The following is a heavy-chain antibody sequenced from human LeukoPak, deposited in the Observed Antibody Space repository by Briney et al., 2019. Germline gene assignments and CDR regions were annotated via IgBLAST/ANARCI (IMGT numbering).Heavy chain of an antibody. V-gene: IGHV4-30-2*01. CDR1: YS. CDR2: IYHSGST. J-gene: IGHJ5*02. CDR3: ARGYDFWSGFYFVT. Sequence: YSWSXXXQPPGKGXXXXGYIYHSGSTYYNPSLKSRVTISVDRPKNQFSLKLSSVTAADTAVYYCARGYDFWSGFYFVTWGQGTLVTVSS. D-gene: IGHD3-3*01.